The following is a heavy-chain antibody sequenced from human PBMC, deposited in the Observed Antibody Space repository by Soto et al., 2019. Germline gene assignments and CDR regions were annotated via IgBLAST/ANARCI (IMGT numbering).Heavy chain of an antibody. CDR3: TIYPRMAFFGGPFGS. CDR2: IFYSGST. J-gene: IGHJ4*02. Sequence: SETLSLTCTVSAGSVTSTTYYWTWIRQPPWKGLEWIGSIFYSGSTYYNTSLKSRVTISVDTSKNQSSLKLSSAAAADTALYHCTIYPRMAFFGGPFGSWGQGALVTVSS. CDR1: AGSVTSTTYY. V-gene: IGHV4-39*01. D-gene: IGHD3-16*01.